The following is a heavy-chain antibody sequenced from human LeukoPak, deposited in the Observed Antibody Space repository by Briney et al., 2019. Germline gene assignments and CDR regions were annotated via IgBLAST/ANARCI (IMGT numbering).Heavy chain of an antibody. CDR3: ARRSGWSWEGYFDY. D-gene: IGHD6-19*01. CDR2: ICGSGGSP. V-gene: IGHV3-23*01. Sequence: PGGSLRLSCAPSGFTFSSHAMSWVRQAPPEGLEWVSAICGSGGSPSSADPLRGRFTISRDNSKNTPSLQMTSRRPEATAVYYCARRSGWSWEGYFDYWGQGTLVTVSS. J-gene: IGHJ4*02. CDR1: GFTFSSHA.